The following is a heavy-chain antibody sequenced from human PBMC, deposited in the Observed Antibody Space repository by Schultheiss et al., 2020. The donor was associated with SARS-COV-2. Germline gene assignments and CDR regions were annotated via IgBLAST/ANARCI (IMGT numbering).Heavy chain of an antibody. V-gene: IGHV4-34*01. CDR2: INHSGST. J-gene: IGHJ6*03. Sequence: SETLSLTCAVYGGSFSGYYWSWIRQPPGKGLEWIGEINHSGSTNYNPSLKSRVTISVDTSKNQFSLKLSSVTAADTAVYYCAREHDFWSGYSYYYMDVWGKGATGTVSS. CDR1: GGSFSGYY. CDR3: AREHDFWSGYSYYYMDV. D-gene: IGHD3-3*01.